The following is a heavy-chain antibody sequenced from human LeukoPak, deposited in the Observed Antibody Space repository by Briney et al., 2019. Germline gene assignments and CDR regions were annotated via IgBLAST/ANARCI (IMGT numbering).Heavy chain of an antibody. J-gene: IGHJ4*02. CDR1: GFTFSSYI. Sequence: GGSLRLSCAASGFTFSSYIMNWVRQAPGKGLEWVASISRNSTYIHYADSVKGRFTISRDNARNSLYLQMNSLRDEDTAVYFCARANSLMVRGVISYFDSWGQGTLVTVSS. V-gene: IGHV3-21*06. CDR2: ISRNSTYI. D-gene: IGHD3-10*01. CDR3: ARANSLMVRGVISYFDS.